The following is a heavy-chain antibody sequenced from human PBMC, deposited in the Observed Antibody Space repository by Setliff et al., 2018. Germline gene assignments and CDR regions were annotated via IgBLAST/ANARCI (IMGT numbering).Heavy chain of an antibody. CDR1: GFSFSNTK. D-gene: IGHD3-10*01. CDR3: TTDWSRGDSGNYLRLDY. CDR2: IKSAADGGTI. J-gene: IGHJ4*02. Sequence: GGSLRLSCLASGFSFSNTKMSWIRQAPGKGLEWVGRIKSAADGGTIEYAAAVNGRFTVSRGDSKNTLFLQMNSLKTEDTALYYCTTDWSRGDSGNYLRLDYWGPGTLVTVSS. V-gene: IGHV3-15*01.